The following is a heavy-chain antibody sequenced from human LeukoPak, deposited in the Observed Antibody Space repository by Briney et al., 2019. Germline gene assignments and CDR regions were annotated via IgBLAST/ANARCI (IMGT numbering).Heavy chain of an antibody. CDR1: GYTFTSYG. V-gene: IGHV1-18*01. Sequence: ASVKVSCTASGYTFTSYGISWVRQAPGQGLEWMGWISAYNGNTNCAQKLQGRVTMTTDTSTSTAYMELRSLRSDDTAVYYCARDTRYYDSSGYLPFDYWGQGTLVTVSS. J-gene: IGHJ4*02. CDR3: ARDTRYYDSSGYLPFDY. CDR2: ISAYNGNT. D-gene: IGHD3-22*01.